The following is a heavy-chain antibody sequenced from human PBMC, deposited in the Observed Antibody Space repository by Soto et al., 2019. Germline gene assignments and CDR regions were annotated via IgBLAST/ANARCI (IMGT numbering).Heavy chain of an antibody. J-gene: IGHJ4*02. CDR3: RRAGAAHEY. CDR2: IRSKANSYAT. CDR1: GFTFSGST. Sequence: EVQLVESGGGLVQPGGSLKLSCAASGFTFSGSTLHWVRQASGKGLEWVGRIRSKANSYATTYAASMKGRFTISRDGSQNKSSLRRNGMKNEDTAVYYCRRAGAAHEYWVQGTLVSVS. D-gene: IGHD3-10*01. V-gene: IGHV3-73*02.